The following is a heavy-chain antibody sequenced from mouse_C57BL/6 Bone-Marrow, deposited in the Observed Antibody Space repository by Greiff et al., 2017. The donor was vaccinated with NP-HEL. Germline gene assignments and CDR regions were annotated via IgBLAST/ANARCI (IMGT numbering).Heavy chain of an antibody. CDR2: IYPGDGDT. J-gene: IGHJ2*01. CDR3: ARVTVVAKDYFDY. D-gene: IGHD1-1*01. V-gene: IGHV1-80*01. CDR1: GYAFSSYW. Sequence: QVQLQQSGAELVKPGASVKISCKASGYAFSSYWMNWVKQRPGKGLEWIGQIYPGDGDTNYNGKFKGKATLTADKSSSTPYMQLSSLTSEDSAVYCCARVTVVAKDYFDYWGQGTTLTVSS.